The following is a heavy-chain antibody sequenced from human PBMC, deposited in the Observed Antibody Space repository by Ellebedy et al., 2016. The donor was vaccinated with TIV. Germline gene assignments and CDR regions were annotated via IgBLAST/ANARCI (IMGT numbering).Heavy chain of an antibody. Sequence: SVKVSXKASGYTLFYYGINWVRQAPGQGLEWMGGIIPLFGTANYTQKFQGRVTLTADDSTGTAYMELSSLRSDDTAVYYCARGYCTTTSCWHNFDYWGQGTLVTVSS. CDR3: ARGYCTTTSCWHNFDY. CDR2: IIPLFGTA. D-gene: IGHD2-2*01. CDR1: GYTLFYYG. V-gene: IGHV1-69*13. J-gene: IGHJ4*02.